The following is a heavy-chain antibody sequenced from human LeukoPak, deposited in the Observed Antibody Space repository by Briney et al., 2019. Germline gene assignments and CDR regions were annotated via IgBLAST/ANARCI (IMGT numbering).Heavy chain of an antibody. Sequence: GGSLRLSCAASGFTFSTYSMNWVRQAPGKGLEWISYISSSTTNIFYADSVKGRFTISRDNAKNTLYLQMNSLRAEDTAVYYCAKDTKAAAGTPLFDYWGQGTLVTVSS. CDR2: ISSSTTNI. D-gene: IGHD6-13*01. CDR1: GFTFSTYS. V-gene: IGHV3-48*01. CDR3: AKDTKAAAGTPLFDY. J-gene: IGHJ4*02.